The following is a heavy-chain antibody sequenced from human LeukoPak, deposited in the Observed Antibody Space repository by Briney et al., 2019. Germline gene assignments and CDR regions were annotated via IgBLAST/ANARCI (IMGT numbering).Heavy chain of an antibody. CDR1: GYTFTSYA. CDR3: ARSEDCSSTSCYAYYYYYGMDV. J-gene: IGHJ6*02. Sequence: GASVKVSCKASGYTFTSYAMHWVRQAPGQRLEWMGWINAGNGNTKYSQKFQSRVTITRDTSASTAYMELSSLRSEDTAVYCCARSEDCSSTSCYAYYYYYGMDVWGQGTTVTVSS. D-gene: IGHD2-2*01. CDR2: INAGNGNT. V-gene: IGHV1-3*01.